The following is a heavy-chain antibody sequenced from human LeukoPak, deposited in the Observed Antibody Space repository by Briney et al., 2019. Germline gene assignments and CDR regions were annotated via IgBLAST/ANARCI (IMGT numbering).Heavy chain of an antibody. CDR1: GFTFSSYS. J-gene: IGHJ4*02. CDR2: ISSSSSYI. V-gene: IGHV3-21*01. CDR3: ARGRPGIAVAGPSFDY. D-gene: IGHD6-19*01. Sequence: PGGSLRLSCAASGFTFSSYSMNWVRQAPGKGLEWVSSISSSSSYIYYADSVKGRFTISRDNAKNSLYLQMNSLRAEDTAVYYCARGRPGIAVAGPSFDYWGQGTLVTVSS.